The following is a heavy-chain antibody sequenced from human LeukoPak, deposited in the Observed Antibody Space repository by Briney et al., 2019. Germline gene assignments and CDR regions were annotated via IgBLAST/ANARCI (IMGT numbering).Heavy chain of an antibody. V-gene: IGHV3-30*04. Sequence: GGFLRLSCAASGFTFSSYAMHWVRQAPGKGLEWVAVISYDGSNKYYADSVKGRFTISRDNSKNTLYLQMNSLRAEDTAVYYCARAMDTAMVPGYWGQGTLVTVSS. CDR3: ARAMDTAMVPGY. J-gene: IGHJ4*02. CDR1: GFTFSSYA. D-gene: IGHD5-18*01. CDR2: ISYDGSNK.